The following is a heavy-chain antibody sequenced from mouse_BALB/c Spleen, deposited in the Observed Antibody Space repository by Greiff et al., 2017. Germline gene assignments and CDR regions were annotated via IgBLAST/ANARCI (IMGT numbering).Heavy chain of an antibody. CDR2: ISSGGST. J-gene: IGHJ4*01. V-gene: IGHV5-6-5*01. CDR1: GFTFSSYA. CDR3: ARGGLQGFYYAMDY. D-gene: IGHD3-3*01. Sequence: EVQRVESGGGLVKPGGSLKLSCAASGFTFSSYAMSWVRQTPEKRLEWVASISSGGSTYYPDSVKGRFTISRDNARNILYLQMSSLRSEDTAMYYCARGGLQGFYYAMDYWGQGTSVTVSS.